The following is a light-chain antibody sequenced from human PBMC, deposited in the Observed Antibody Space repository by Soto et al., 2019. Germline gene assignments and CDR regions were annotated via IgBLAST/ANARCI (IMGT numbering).Light chain of an antibody. CDR3: QKYSSPPYT. J-gene: IGKJ2*01. V-gene: IGKV1-27*01. CDR2: NAS. Sequence: DIQMTQSPSSLSASVGDRVTITCRASQGIRIYLAWNQQKPGKVPKLLISNASTRQSGVPSRFSGSGSGTDFTLIISNLQPEDGGTYYCQKYSSPPYTFGQRTKVDIK. CDR1: QGIRIY.